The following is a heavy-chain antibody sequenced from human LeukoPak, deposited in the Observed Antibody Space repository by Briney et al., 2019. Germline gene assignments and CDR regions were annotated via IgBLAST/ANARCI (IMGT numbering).Heavy chain of an antibody. CDR1: GGSISSYY. J-gene: IGHJ5*02. CDR3: ARETVAGILKT. V-gene: IGHV4-59*01. D-gene: IGHD6-19*01. CDR2: IYYSGST. Sequence: KPSETLSLTCSVSGGSISSYYWSWIRQPPGKGLEWIGYIYYSGSTNYNPSLKSRVTISVDTSKNQFSLKLSSVTAADTAVYYCARETVAGILKTWGQGTLVTVSS.